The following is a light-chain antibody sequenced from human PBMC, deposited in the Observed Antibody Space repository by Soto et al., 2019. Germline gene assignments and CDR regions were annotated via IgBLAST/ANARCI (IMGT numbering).Light chain of an antibody. J-gene: IGKJ4*01. CDR2: DAS. Sequence: EIVMTQSPATLSLSPGERATLSCRASQSVRSNLAWYQQTPGQAPRLLIYDASTRATGIPARFSGSGSGTEFTLTISSLQSEDFAVYYCQQCNNWPLTFGGGTKVDI. CDR1: QSVRSN. CDR3: QQCNNWPLT. V-gene: IGKV3-15*01.